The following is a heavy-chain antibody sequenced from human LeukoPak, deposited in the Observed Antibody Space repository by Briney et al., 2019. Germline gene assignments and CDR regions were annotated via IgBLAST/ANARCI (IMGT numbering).Heavy chain of an antibody. CDR3: ARDVFSGWIGEDPFYFDY. CDR1: GYTFTGYY. Sequence: ASVKASCKASGYTFTGYYMHWVRQAPGQGLEWMGWINPNSGGTNYAQKFQGRVTMARDTSISTAYMELSRLRSDDTAVYYCARDVFSGWIGEDPFYFDYWGQGTLVTVSS. V-gene: IGHV1-2*02. CDR2: INPNSGGT. J-gene: IGHJ4*02. D-gene: IGHD6-19*01.